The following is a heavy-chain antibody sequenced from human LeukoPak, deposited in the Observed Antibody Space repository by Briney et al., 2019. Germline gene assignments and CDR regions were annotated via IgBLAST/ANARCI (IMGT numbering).Heavy chain of an antibody. J-gene: IGHJ5*02. Sequence: SETLSLTCTVSGGSISSSSYYWGWIRQPPGKGLEWIGEINHSGSTNYNPSLKSRVTISVDTSKNQFSLKLSSVTAADTAVYYCAREAYYYDSSGYFGFDPWGQGTLDTVSS. CDR3: AREAYYYDSSGYFGFDP. CDR1: GGSISSSSYY. D-gene: IGHD3-22*01. CDR2: INHSGST. V-gene: IGHV4-39*07.